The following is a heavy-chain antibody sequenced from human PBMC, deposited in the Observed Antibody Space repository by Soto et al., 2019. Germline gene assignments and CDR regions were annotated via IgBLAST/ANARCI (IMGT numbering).Heavy chain of an antibody. CDR1: GVTFSNYA. D-gene: IGHD3-10*01. CDR2: ISGSGDST. CDR3: AKKGGGLPYFGSGSYYNA. Sequence: EVQLLESGGGLVQPGGSLRLSCAASGVTFSNYAMTWVRQAPGKGLQWVSLISGSGDSTHYANSVKGRFTMSRDNSINPLYLQMTSLRAEDTAVYYCAKKGGGLPYFGSGSYYNAWGQGTLVTVSS. V-gene: IGHV3-23*01. J-gene: IGHJ5*02.